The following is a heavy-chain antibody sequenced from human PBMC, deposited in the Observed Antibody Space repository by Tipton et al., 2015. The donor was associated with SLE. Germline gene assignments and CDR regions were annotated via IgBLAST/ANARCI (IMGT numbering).Heavy chain of an antibody. CDR2: IYYSGST. CDR3: ARMGYYYYYMDV. V-gene: IGHV4-59*01. CDR1: GGSFSGYY. Sequence: TLSLTCAVYGGSFSGYYWSWIRQPPGKGLEWIGYIYYSGSTNYNPSLKSRVTISVDTSKNQFSLKLSSVTAADTAVDYCARMGYYYYYMDVWGKGTTVTVSS. J-gene: IGHJ6*03.